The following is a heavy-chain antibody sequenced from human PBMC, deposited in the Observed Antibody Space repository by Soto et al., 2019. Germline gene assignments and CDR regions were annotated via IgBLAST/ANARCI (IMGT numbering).Heavy chain of an antibody. CDR3: ARVGSNGWPFEF. CDR2: INPHDGIDGGT. D-gene: IGHD6-19*01. J-gene: IGHJ4*02. Sequence: QVQLVQSGAEVKKPGASVKVSCKASGYTFTGYYMHWVRQAPGQGLEWMGIINPHDGIDGGTSYAHKCQGRVTKTRDTSTRTVYMEVSSLRCEDTAGYYCARVGSNGWPFEFWGQGNLVTVSS. CDR1: GYTFTGYY. V-gene: IGHV1-46*01.